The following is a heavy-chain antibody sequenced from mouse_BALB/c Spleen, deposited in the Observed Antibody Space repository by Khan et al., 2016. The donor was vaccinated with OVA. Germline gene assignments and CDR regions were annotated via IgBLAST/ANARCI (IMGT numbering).Heavy chain of an antibody. CDR2: IWSGGFT. V-gene: IGHV2-2*02. J-gene: IGHJ2*01. CDR3: ARNRNGYFDS. D-gene: IGHD1-1*02. CDR1: GFSLTNYG. Sequence: QVQLQQSGPGLVQPSQSLSITCTVSGFSLTNYGVHWVRQSPGKGLEWLGVIWSGGFTDYNATFISRLNISKDNSKGQVFFQMNGLQANDTAIYYCARNRNGYFDSWGQGSTLTVSS.